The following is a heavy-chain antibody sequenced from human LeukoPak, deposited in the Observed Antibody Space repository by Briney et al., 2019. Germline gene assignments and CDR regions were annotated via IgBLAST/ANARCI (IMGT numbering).Heavy chain of an antibody. CDR3: ARKYADVGGFFSYYFQF. D-gene: IGHD2-15*01. CDR1: GGSISRYY. Sequence: SETLSLTCNVSGGSISRYYWSWIRQPPGQGLEWIGYITHSGFTSYNPSLKGRVTISVDTSKNQFSLRLTSVTAADTAVYYCARKYADVGGFFSYYFQFWGMGALVTVSS. CDR2: ITHSGFT. J-gene: IGHJ4*02. V-gene: IGHV4-59*08.